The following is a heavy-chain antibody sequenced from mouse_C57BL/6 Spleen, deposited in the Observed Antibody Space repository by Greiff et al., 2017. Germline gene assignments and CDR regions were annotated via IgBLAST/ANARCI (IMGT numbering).Heavy chain of an antibody. Sequence: QVHVKQSGTELVKPGASVKLSCKASGYTFTSYWMHWVKQRPGQGLEWIGNINPSNGGTNYNEKFKSKATLTVDKSSSTAYMQLSSLTSEDSAVYYCARRGGSNYWYFDVWGTGTTVTVSS. V-gene: IGHV1-53*01. J-gene: IGHJ1*03. D-gene: IGHD1-1*01. CDR3: ARRGGSNYWYFDV. CDR1: GYTFTSYW. CDR2: INPSNGGT.